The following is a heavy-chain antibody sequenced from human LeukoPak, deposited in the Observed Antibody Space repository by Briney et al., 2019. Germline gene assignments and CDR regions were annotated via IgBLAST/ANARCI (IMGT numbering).Heavy chain of an antibody. CDR1: GGSFSGYY. D-gene: IGHD3-10*01. CDR2: INHSGST. V-gene: IGHV4-34*01. J-gene: IGHJ4*02. Sequence: PSETLSLTCAVYGGSFSGYYWSWIRQPPGEGLEWIGEINHSGSTNYNPSLKSRVTISVDTSKNQFSLKLSPVTAADTAVYYCARDPQVLLWFGELPDYWGQGTLVTVSS. CDR3: ARDPQVLLWFGELPDY.